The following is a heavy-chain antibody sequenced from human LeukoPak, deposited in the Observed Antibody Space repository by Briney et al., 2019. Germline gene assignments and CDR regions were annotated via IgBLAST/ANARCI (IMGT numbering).Heavy chain of an antibody. V-gene: IGHV1-2*04. CDR2: INPNSGGT. Sequence: ASVKVSCKAFGYTFTGYYMHWVRQAPGQGLEWVGWINPNSGGTNYAQKFQGWVTMTRDTSISTAYMELSRLRSDDTAVYYCARGGITGTTRGPTRLNDAFDIWGQGTMVTVSS. J-gene: IGHJ3*02. CDR1: GYTFTGYY. CDR3: ARGGITGTTRGPTRLNDAFDI. D-gene: IGHD1-20*01.